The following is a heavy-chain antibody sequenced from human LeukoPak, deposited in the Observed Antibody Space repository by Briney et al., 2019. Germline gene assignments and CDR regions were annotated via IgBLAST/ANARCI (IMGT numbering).Heavy chain of an antibody. Sequence: PGGSLRLSCAASGFSFSNYAMHWVRQAPGKGLEYVSAISSNGGSTDYANSVKGRFTISRDNSKHTLYLQMGSLRAEDMAVYYCARGSSGGDYWGQGTLVTVSS. D-gene: IGHD3-10*01. V-gene: IGHV3-64*01. CDR1: GFSFSNYA. CDR3: ARGSSGGDY. J-gene: IGHJ4*02. CDR2: ISSNGGST.